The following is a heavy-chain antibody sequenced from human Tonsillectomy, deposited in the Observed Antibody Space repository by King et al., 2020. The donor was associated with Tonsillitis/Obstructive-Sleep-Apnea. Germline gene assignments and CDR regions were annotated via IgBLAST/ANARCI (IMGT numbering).Heavy chain of an antibody. CDR1: GYSFTSYW. V-gene: IGHV5-10-1*01. J-gene: IGHJ6*02. CDR2: IDPSDSYT. D-gene: IGHD3-10*01. Sequence: QLVQSGAEVKKPGESLRISCKGSGYSFTSYWITWVRQMPGKGLEWMGRIDPSDSYTDYSPSFQGHVTISADKSITTAYLRWSSLKASDTAIYYCASAGDYYSAMDVWGHGTTVTVSS. CDR3: ASAGDYYSAMDV.